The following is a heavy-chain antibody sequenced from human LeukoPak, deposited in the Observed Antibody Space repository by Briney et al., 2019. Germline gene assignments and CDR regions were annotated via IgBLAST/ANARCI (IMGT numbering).Heavy chain of an antibody. CDR2: ISAYNGNT. Sequence: ASVKASCKASGYTFTSHGISWVRQAPGQGLEWMGWISAYNGNTNYAQKLQGRVTMTTDTSTSTAYMELRSLRSDDTAVYYCARVSSGCSGGSCYISFYYYYYYMDVWGKGTTVTVSS. D-gene: IGHD2-15*01. J-gene: IGHJ6*03. CDR3: ARVSSGCSGGSCYISFYYYYYYMDV. CDR1: GYTFTSHG. V-gene: IGHV1-18*01.